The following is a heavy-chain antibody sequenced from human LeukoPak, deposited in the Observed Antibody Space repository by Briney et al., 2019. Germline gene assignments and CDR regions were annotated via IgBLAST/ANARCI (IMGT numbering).Heavy chain of an antibody. CDR2: ITQAGGAK. D-gene: IGHD6-13*01. CDR3: ARDPGYSSSWYYFDY. Sequence: GGSLSLSCAASGFTSSRDWMSWVCEAPAKGQWRVASITQAGGAKYYVDSVKGGSTFYRANARNTLYLQLTSRRAGATAGYYVARDPGYSSSWYYFDYWGQGTLVTVSS. J-gene: IGHJ4*02. V-gene: IGHV3-7*01. CDR1: GFTSSRDW.